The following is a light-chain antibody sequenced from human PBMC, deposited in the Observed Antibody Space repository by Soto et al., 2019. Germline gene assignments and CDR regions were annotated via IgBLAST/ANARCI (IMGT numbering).Light chain of an antibody. V-gene: IGLV2-14*01. CDR2: EFS. CDR3: SSYTSSHVV. CDR1: SSDVGGYNY. Sequence: QSVLTQPASGSGSPGQSITISCTGTSSDVGGYNYVSWYQQHPGKAPKLMIYEFSNRPSGVSNRFSGSKSGNTASLTISGLQAEDEADYYCSSYTSSHVVFGGGTKLTVL. J-gene: IGLJ2*01.